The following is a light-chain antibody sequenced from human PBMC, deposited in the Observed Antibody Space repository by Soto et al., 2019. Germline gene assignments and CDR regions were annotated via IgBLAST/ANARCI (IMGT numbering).Light chain of an antibody. CDR2: DAS. CDR3: HQRNSWPLT. Sequence: EIVLTQSPATLSLSPGERATLSCRASQSVRSYLAWYQQKPGQAPRLLIYDASNRATGIPARFSGSGSGTDFTLTSSSLEPEDFAVYYFHQRNSWPLTFGGGTKVEIK. J-gene: IGKJ4*01. V-gene: IGKV3-11*01. CDR1: QSVRSY.